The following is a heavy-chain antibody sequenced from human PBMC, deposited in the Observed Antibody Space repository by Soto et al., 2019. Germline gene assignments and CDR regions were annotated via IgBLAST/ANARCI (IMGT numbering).Heavy chain of an antibody. J-gene: IGHJ4*02. CDR3: VKGAWLDY. D-gene: IGHD3-16*01. V-gene: IGHV3-23*01. CDR1: GFPFSTFD. CDR2: IRGNDGTT. Sequence: GGSLRLSCAASGFPFSTFDMTCVRQAPGKGQEYVSLIRGNDGTTHYADCVKGRFTISRDNSKNTLYMQMNSLRPEYTALYLCVKGAWLDYWGQGNMVTVS.